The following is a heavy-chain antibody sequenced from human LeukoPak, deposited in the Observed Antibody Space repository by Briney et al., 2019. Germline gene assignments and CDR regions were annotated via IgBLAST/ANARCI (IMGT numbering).Heavy chain of an antibody. CDR3: AREQDLINWFDP. J-gene: IGHJ5*02. CDR2: IKQDGSEK. V-gene: IGHV3-7*03. Sequence: GGSLRLSCAASGFTFSSYRMSWVRQAPGKGLEWVANIKQDGSEKYYVDSVKGRFTISRDNAKNSLYLQMNSLRAEDTAVYYCAREQDLINWFDPWGQGTLVTVSS. CDR1: GFTFSSYR.